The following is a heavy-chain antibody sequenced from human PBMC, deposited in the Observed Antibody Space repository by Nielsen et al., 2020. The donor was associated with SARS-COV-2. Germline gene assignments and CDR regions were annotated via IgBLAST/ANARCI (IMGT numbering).Heavy chain of an antibody. CDR1: GFSFSSYA. D-gene: IGHD1-26*01. CDR3: AKDMVRSSPEWELILGVAFDV. Sequence: GESLKISCAASGFSFSSYAMSWVRQAPGKGLEWVSAISGGGDDTFYADSVKGRFTISRDNSKNTLYLQMNGLRADDTALYYCAKDMVRSSPEWELILGVAFDVWGQGTLVTVSS. J-gene: IGHJ3*01. CDR2: ISGGGDDT. V-gene: IGHV3-23*01.